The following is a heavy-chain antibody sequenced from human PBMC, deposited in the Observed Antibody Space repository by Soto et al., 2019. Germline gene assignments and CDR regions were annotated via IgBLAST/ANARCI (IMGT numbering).Heavy chain of an antibody. CDR1: GGTFSSYA. CDR3: ARDLKRYYDSNGYGYYYYGMDV. CDR2: IIPIFGTA. V-gene: IGHV1-69*01. D-gene: IGHD3-22*01. Sequence: QVQLVQSGAEVKKPGSSVKVSCKASGGTFSSYAISWVRQAPGQGLEWMGGIIPIFGTANYAQKFQGRVTITADESTNTAYMELSSLRSEDTAVYYCARDLKRYYDSNGYGYYYYGMDVWGQGTTVTVSS. J-gene: IGHJ6*02.